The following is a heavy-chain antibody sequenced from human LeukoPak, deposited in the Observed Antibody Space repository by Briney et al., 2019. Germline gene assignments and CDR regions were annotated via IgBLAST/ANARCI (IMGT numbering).Heavy chain of an antibody. CDR1: GYTFTTFY. V-gene: IGHV1-46*01. D-gene: IGHD3-22*01. CDR2: INPSSGNT. Sequence: ASVKVSCKASGYTFTTFYMHWVRQAHGQGLEWMGIINPSSGNTSYAQKFQGRVTMTRDTSTSTVYMELSSLRSEDTAVYYCARVPWANYYDIYFDYWGQGTLVTVSS. CDR3: ARVPWANYYDIYFDY. J-gene: IGHJ4*02.